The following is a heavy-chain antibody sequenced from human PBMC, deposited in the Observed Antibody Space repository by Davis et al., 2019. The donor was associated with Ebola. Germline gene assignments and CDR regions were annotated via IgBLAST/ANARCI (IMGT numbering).Heavy chain of an antibody. J-gene: IGHJ5*02. V-gene: IGHV3-23*01. Sequence: GGSLRLSCAASGFTFSSYEMNWVRQAPGKGLEWVSGISASGGVTYYGDSVKGRFTVSRDNSKNTLYLQMNSLRAEDAAVYYCARAPGFRISWCDPWGQGTLVIVSS. CDR3: ARAPGFRISWCDP. D-gene: IGHD2-15*01. CDR1: GFTFSSYE. CDR2: ISASGGVT.